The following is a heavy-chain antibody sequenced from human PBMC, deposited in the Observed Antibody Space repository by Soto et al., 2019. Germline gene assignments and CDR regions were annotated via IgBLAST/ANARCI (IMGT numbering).Heavy chain of an antibody. D-gene: IGHD2-8*01. V-gene: IGHV4-31*03. CDR2: IYYSGST. CDR3: ARDTKGSTPLVTNGDY. Sequence: SETLSLTCTVSGGSISSGGYYWTWIRQHPGKGLEWIGYIYYSGSTYYNPSLKSRVTISVDTSKNQFSLKLSSVTAADTAVYYCARDTKGSTPLVTNGDYWGQGTLVTVSS. CDR1: GGSISSGGYY. J-gene: IGHJ4*02.